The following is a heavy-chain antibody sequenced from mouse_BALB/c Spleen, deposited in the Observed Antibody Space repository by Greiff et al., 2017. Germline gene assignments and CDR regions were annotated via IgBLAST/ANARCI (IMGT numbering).Heavy chain of an antibody. Sequence: VKLVESGPGLVAPSQSLSITCTVSGFSLTSYGVHWVRQPPGKGLEWLGVIWAGGSTNYNSARMSRLSISKDNSKSQVFLKMNSLQTDDTAMYYCAREDGSRNYFDYWGQGTTLTVSS. CDR3: AREDGSRNYFDY. V-gene: IGHV2-9*02. CDR1: GFSLTSYG. CDR2: IWAGGST. J-gene: IGHJ2*01. D-gene: IGHD1-1*01.